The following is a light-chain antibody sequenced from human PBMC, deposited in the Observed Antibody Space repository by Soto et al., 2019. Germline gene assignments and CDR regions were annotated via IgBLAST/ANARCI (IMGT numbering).Light chain of an antibody. CDR2: GAS. CDR1: QNINSDY. J-gene: IGKJ1*01. CDR3: QQYGTSPGT. V-gene: IGKV3-20*01. Sequence: EIVLTQSPGTLSLSPGERATLSCRASQNINSDYFAWYQQKPGQAPTLLIFGASSRATGIPDRFSGSGSGTDFTLTISGLQPEDFAVYYCQQYGTSPGTFGQGTKVDIK.